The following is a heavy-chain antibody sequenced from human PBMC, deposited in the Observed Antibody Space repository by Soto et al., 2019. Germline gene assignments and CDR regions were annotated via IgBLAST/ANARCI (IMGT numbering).Heavy chain of an antibody. J-gene: IGHJ6*02. D-gene: IGHD1-26*01. CDR3: ARGSGSGEYYYYGMDV. CDR1: GFIFSSYA. V-gene: IGHV3-30-3*01. CDR2: ISYDGSNK. Sequence: GGSLRLSFAASGFIFSSYAMHWVRQAPGKGLEWVAVISYDGSNKYYADSVKGRFTISRDNSKNTLYLQMNSLRAEDTAVYYCARGSGSGEYYYYGMDVWGQGTTVTVSS.